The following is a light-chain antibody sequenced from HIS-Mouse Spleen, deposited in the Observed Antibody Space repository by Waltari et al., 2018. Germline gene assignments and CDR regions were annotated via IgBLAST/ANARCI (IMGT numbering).Light chain of an antibody. CDR1: SSNIGSNY. J-gene: IGLJ3*02. V-gene: IGLV1-47*01. CDR2: RNN. Sequence: QSVLTQPPSASGTPGQRVTISCSGSSSNIGSNYVYWYQQPPGTAPKLLIYRNNPPPSGVPDRFAGYKSGTSASRAIGGLRSEDEAEYYCAAWDDSLSGPVFGGGTKLTVL. CDR3: AAWDDSLSGPV.